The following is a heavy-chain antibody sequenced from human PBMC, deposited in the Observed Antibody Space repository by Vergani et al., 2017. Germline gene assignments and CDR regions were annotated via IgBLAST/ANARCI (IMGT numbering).Heavy chain of an antibody. CDR3: ARRSSSSLGYYYMDV. D-gene: IGHD6-6*01. Sequence: QVQPVQSGAEVKKPGSSVKVSCKASGGTFSSYAISWVRQAPGQGLEWMGGIIPIFGTANYAQKFQGRVTITADDSTSTAYMELSSLRSEDTAVYYCARRSSSSLGYYYMDVWGKGTTVTVSS. CDR1: GGTFSSYA. CDR2: IIPIFGTA. J-gene: IGHJ6*03. V-gene: IGHV1-69*01.